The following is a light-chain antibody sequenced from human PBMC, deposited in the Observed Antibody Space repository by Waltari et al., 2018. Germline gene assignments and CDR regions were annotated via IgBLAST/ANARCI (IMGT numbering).Light chain of an antibody. CDR2: RSS. CDR3: QQYNGYSRT. CDR1: QDISPW. J-gene: IGKJ1*01. V-gene: IGKV1-5*03. Sequence: DIQLTQSPSALSASVGDRVTITCRASQDISPWLAWYQQKPGKAPKVLIYRSSTLGSWVPSRFSGSGSGTEFTLTITSLQPDDFATYYCQQYNGYSRTFGQGTKVEIK.